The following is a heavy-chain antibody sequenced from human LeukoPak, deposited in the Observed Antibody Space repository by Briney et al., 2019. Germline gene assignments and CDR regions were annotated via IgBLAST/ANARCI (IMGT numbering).Heavy chain of an antibody. J-gene: IGHJ4*02. CDR1: GFTVSSNY. CDR2: IYSGGST. V-gene: IGHV3-53*01. D-gene: IGHD4-17*01. Sequence: PGGSLRLSCAASGFTVSSNYMSWVRQGPGKGLEWVSVIYSGGSTYYADSVKGRFTISRDNSKNTLYLQMNSLRAEDTAVYYCARGNYGDYYFDYWGQGTLVTVSS. CDR3: ARGNYGDYYFDY.